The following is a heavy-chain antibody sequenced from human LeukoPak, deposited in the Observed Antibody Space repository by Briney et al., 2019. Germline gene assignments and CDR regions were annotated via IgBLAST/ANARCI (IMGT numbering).Heavy chain of an antibody. CDR1: GFTLSSFS. CDR3: ATQAAAYYYYGMDG. D-gene: IGHD6-13*01. Sequence: GRSLRLSWAVSGFTLSSFSMNWVRQVPGKGREWVSSISSSSSYIYHADSVKGRFTISRDNAKNSLYLQMNSLRAEDTAVYYCATQAAAYYYYGMDGWGQGTTVTVSS. V-gene: IGHV3-21*01. CDR2: ISSSSSYI. J-gene: IGHJ6*02.